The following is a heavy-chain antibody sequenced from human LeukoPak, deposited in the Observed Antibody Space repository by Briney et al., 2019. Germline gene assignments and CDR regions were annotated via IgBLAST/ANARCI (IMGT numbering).Heavy chain of an antibody. D-gene: IGHD6-13*01. CDR1: GGSITSPTW. J-gene: IGHJ4*02. CDR3: ASLQHRSSWFDY. V-gene: IGHV4-4*02. Sequence: PSETLSLTCVVSGGSITSPTWWNWVRQPPGKGLEWIGQIYHSGSTNYNPSLKSRVTISVDKSKNQFSLKLSSVTAADTAVYYCASLQHRSSWFDYWGQGTLVTVSS. CDR2: IYHSGST.